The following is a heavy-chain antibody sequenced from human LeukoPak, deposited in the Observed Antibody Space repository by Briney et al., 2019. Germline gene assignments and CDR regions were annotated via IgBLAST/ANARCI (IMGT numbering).Heavy chain of an antibody. CDR1: GFTFSTYW. D-gene: IGHD2-15*01. V-gene: IGHV3-74*01. CDR3: AILCSGTSCPPDY. J-gene: IGHJ4*02. CDR2: INTDGSST. Sequence: LPGGSLRLSCAGSGFTFSTYWMHWVRQAPGKGLVWVSYINTDGSSTRYADSVKGRFTISRDNAKNTLYLQMNSLRAEDTAVYYCAILCSGTSCPPDYWGQGTLVTVSS.